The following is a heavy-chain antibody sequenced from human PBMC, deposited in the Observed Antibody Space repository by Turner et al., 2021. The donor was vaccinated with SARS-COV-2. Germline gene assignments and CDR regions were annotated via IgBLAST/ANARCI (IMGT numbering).Heavy chain of an antibody. CDR1: GSTFSSYS. Sequence: EVQLVESGGGLVNPGGSLSLPCAASGSTFSSYSMNWVRQAPEEGLKGVACIRSISSDIFYTDSVKGGITIFRDNAKNSLYLQMNSLRAEDTAVYYCARWDNYYDSSGYYPDAFDIWGQGTMVTVSS. CDR3: ARWDNYYDSSGYYPDAFDI. V-gene: IGHV3-21*01. CDR2: IRSISSDI. D-gene: IGHD3-22*01. J-gene: IGHJ3*02.